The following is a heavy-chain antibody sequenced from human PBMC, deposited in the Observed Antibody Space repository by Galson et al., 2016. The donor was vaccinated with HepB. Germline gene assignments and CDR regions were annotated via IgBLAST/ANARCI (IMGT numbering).Heavy chain of an antibody. Sequence: SLRLSCAASGFTLSDYYMSWVRQAPGKGLEWLSYISPSSNIRYYAESVRGRFTVSRDNAYNSLYLQMSSLRAEDTALYYCARARDYDGRYFDYWGQGILVTVSS. V-gene: IGHV3-11*01. J-gene: IGHJ4*02. CDR3: ARARDYDGRYFDY. CDR2: ISPSSNIR. CDR1: GFTLSDYY. D-gene: IGHD4-17*01.